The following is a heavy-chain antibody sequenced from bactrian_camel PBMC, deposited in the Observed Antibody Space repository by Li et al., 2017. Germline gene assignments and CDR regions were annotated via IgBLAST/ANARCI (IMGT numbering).Heavy chain of an antibody. V-gene: IGHV3S1*01. J-gene: IGHJ6*01. CDR2: MYTGFGGGNI. D-gene: IGHD5*01. Sequence: VQLVESGGGSVQAGGSLRLSCAASGYTYSSYCMGWFRQAPGKEREGVAAMYTGFGGGNICYDDSVKGRFTISRDNAKNTLYLQMNSLKSEDTALYYCTASRRVVTGWGIPTTISRDFAFWGRGTQVTVS. CDR3: TASRRVVTGWGIPTTISRDFAF. CDR1: GYTYSSYC.